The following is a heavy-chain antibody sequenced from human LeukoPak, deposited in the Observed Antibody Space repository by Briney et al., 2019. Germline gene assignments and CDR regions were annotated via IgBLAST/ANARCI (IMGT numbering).Heavy chain of an antibody. J-gene: IGHJ4*02. CDR1: KVTFSNYW. CDR2: INTDGTTP. Sequence: PGGSLRLSCTASKVTFSNYWMHWVRQAPGKGLVWVSRINTDGTTPNYADSVRGRFTISRDNAKNTLYLQMNSLRAEDTALYYCATPGIRDQYDFDSWGQGTLVTVSS. CDR3: ATPGIRDQYDFDS. D-gene: IGHD6-13*01. V-gene: IGHV3-74*01.